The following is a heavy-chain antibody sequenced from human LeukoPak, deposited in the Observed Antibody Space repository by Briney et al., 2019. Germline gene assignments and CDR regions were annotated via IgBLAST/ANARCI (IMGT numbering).Heavy chain of an antibody. V-gene: IGHV3-21*06. CDR3: AAAYGSGSDYGLDV. D-gene: IGHD3-10*01. J-gene: IGHJ6*02. Sequence: PGGSLRLSCEGSGFIVNENHVNWVRQAPGKGLEWVSGISKISGYRLYSDSVKGRFTISRDNAKNSLHLEMTNLRAEDTAVYYCAAAYGSGSDYGLDVWGQGITVIVSS. CDR2: ISKISGYR. CDR1: GFIVNENH.